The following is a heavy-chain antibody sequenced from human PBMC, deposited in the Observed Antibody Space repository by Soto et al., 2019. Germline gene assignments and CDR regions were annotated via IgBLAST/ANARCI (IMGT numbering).Heavy chain of an antibody. CDR2: FIPIFGTA. J-gene: IGHJ4*02. V-gene: IGHV1-69*01. D-gene: IGHD5-18*01. Sequence: QVQLEQSGAEMQKPGSSVKVSCKASRDTFSSSGFSWVRRAPGQGLEWMGGFIPIFGTANYAPNFQGRVSITADESTGMVYMDLSSLRSDDTAVYYCARSGYSYGHIFDWGQGTLVSVSS. CDR3: ARSGYSYGHIFD. CDR1: RDTFSSSG.